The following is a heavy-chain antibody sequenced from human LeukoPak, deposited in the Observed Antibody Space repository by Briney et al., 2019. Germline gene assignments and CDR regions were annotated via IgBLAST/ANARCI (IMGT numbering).Heavy chain of an antibody. Sequence: ASVKVSCKASGYTFTSYYMHWVRQAPGQGLEWMGIINPSGGSTSYAQKFQGRVTMTRDTSTSTVYMELSSLRSEDTAVYYCARDKLAALRSGVFDPWGQGTLATVSS. CDR3: ARDKLAALRSGVFDP. V-gene: IGHV1-46*01. D-gene: IGHD1-26*01. J-gene: IGHJ5*02. CDR1: GYTFTSYY. CDR2: INPSGGST.